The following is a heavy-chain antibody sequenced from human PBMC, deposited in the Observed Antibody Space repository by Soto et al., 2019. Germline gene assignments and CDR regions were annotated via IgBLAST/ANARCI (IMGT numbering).Heavy chain of an antibody. CDR1: GGSVSSGSYY. J-gene: IGHJ6*02. CDR2: IYYSGST. CDR3: ARARGWNDGERYYSYAMDV. D-gene: IGHD1-1*01. V-gene: IGHV4-61*01. Sequence: PSETLSLTCTVSGGSVSSGSYYWSWIRQPPGKGLEWIGYIYYSGSTNYNPSLKSRVTISVDTSKNQFSLKLSSVTAADTAVYYCARARGWNDGERYYSYAMDVWGQGATVTVSS.